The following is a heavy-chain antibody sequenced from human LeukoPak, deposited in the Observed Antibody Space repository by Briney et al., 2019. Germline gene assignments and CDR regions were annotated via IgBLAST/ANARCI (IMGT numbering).Heavy chain of an antibody. J-gene: IGHJ4*02. CDR3: AKDGYYGSGTYPDY. CDR1: GFTFSSYG. V-gene: IGHV3-30*18. D-gene: IGHD3-10*01. Sequence: GGSLRLSCVASGFTFSSYGMNWVRQALGKGLEWVAVISYDGTNKFYVDSLRGRFTISRDNSKNTLYLQMNSLRAEDTAVYYCAKDGYYGSGTYPDYWGQGTLVTVSS. CDR2: ISYDGTNK.